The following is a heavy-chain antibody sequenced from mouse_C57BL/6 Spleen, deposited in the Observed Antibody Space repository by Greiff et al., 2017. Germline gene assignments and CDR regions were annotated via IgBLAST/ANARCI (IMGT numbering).Heavy chain of an antibody. CDR1: GYTFTSYT. V-gene: IGHV1-4*01. CDR2: INPSSGYT. Sequence: VKLMESGAELARPGASVKMSCKASGYTFTSYTMHWVKQRPGQGLEWIGYINPSSGYTKYNQKFKDKATLTADKSSSTAYMQLSSLTSEDSAVYYCAYDGSSYLDYWGQGTTLTVSS. D-gene: IGHD1-1*01. J-gene: IGHJ2*01. CDR3: AYDGSSYLDY.